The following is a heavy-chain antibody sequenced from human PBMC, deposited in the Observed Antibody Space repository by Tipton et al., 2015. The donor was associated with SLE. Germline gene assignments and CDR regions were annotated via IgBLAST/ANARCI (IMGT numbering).Heavy chain of an antibody. V-gene: IGHV4-39*02. J-gene: IGHJ3*02. CDR1: GFSVSTSNYY. CDR2: IFYSGSS. Sequence: GLVKPSESLSLTCSVSGFSVSTSNYYWSWIRQPPGKGLEWLASIFYSGSSYYNPSLRSRLTISVDTSYNQFSLRLSSVTAADTAVYYCARGHNYYDSSGYFPDVFDIWGQGTMVTVSS. D-gene: IGHD3-22*01. CDR3: ARGHNYYDSSGYFPDVFDI.